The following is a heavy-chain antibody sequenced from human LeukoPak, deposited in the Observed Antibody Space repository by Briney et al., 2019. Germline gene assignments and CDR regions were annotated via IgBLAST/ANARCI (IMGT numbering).Heavy chain of an antibody. D-gene: IGHD6-13*01. J-gene: IGHJ4*02. CDR2: ISWNSGSI. V-gene: IGHV3-9*01. CDR3: ASRSSSWYALRY. CDR1: GFTFDDYA. Sequence: GRSLRLSCAASGFTFDDYAMHWVRQAPGKGLEWVSGISWNSGSIGYADSVKGRFTISRDNAKNSLYLQMNSLRAEDTAVYYCASRSSSWYALRYWGQGTLVTVSS.